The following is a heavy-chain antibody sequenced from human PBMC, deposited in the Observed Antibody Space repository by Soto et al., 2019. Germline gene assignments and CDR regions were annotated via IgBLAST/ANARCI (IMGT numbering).Heavy chain of an antibody. Sequence: TSETLSLTCTVSGDSISSGDYYWSWIRQPPGKGLEWIGYIYYSGSNPSLKSRVTISVDTSKNQFSLKLSSVTAADTAVYYCARDRGVGATTDYWGQGTLVTVSS. CDR1: GDSISSGDYY. V-gene: IGHV4-30-4*01. CDR2: IYYSG. CDR3: ARDRGVGATTDY. D-gene: IGHD1-26*01. J-gene: IGHJ4*02.